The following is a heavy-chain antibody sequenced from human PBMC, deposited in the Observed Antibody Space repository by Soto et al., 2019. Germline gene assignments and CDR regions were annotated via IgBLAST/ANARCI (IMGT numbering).Heavy chain of an antibody. CDR1: GFTFTSYA. J-gene: IGHJ5*02. CDR3: ARDRESCSAASCFGSNWCDP. V-gene: IGHV3-23*01. Sequence: EVQLLVSGGGLVQPGGSLRLSCAASGFTFTSYAMNWVRQAPGKGLAWVSSISTTGGSTYYADSVKGRFTMSRDNSKNTLYLQMNSLGAEDTAVYYCARDRESCSAASCFGSNWCDPWGQGALVTVSS. D-gene: IGHD2-15*01. CDR2: ISTTGGST.